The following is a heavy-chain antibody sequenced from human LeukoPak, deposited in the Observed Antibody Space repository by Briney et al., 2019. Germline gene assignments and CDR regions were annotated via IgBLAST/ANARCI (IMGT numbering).Heavy chain of an antibody. CDR2: IWYDGSNK. CDR3: ARNYYDSSGYYYHDY. D-gene: IGHD3-22*01. J-gene: IGHJ4*02. Sequence: TGGSLRLSCAASGFTFSSYGMHWVRQAPGKGLEWVAVIWYDGSNKYYADSVKGRFTISRDNSKNTLYLQMNSLRAEDTAVYYCARNYYDSSGYYYHDYWGQGTLVTVS. CDR1: GFTFSSYG. V-gene: IGHV3-33*01.